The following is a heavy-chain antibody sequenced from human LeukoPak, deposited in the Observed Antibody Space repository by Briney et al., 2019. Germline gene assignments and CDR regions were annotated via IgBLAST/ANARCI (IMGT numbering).Heavy chain of an antibody. CDR2: IYSGGST. V-gene: IGHV3-66*01. CDR3: ARGEYCSGGSCYSHYYYYGMDV. CDR1: GFTVSSNY. Sequence: GGSLRLSCAASGFTVSSNYMNWVRQAPGKGLEWVSVIYSGGSTYYADSVKGRFTISRDNSKDTLYLQMNSLRAEDTAVYYCARGEYCSGGSCYSHYYYYGMDVWGQGTTVTVSS. J-gene: IGHJ6*02. D-gene: IGHD2-15*01.